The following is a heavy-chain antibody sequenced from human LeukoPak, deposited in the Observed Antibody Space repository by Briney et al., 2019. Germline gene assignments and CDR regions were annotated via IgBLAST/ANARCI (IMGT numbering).Heavy chain of an antibody. V-gene: IGHV3-21*01. Sequence: GGSLRLSCAASGFTFSSYSMNWVRQAPGKGLEWVSSISSSSSYIYYADSVKGRFTISRDNAKNSLYLQMNSLRAEDTAVYYCASGRENCDFWSGHQPNWFDPWGQGTLVTVSS. CDR3: ASGRENCDFWSGHQPNWFDP. CDR1: GFTFSSYS. CDR2: ISSSSSYI. D-gene: IGHD3-3*01. J-gene: IGHJ5*02.